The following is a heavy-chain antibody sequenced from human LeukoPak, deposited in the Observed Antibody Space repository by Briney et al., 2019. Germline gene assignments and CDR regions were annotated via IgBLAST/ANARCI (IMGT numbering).Heavy chain of an antibody. CDR1: GGTFISYA. V-gene: IGHV1-69*04. CDR2: IIPILGIA. CDR3: ARGERPMVRRNWFDR. Sequence: SVKVSCKASGGTFISYAISWVRQAPGQGLEWRGRIIPILGIANYAQKFQGRVTITADKSTSTAYMELSSLRSDDTAVYYCARGERPMVRRNWFDRWGQGTLVTVSS. D-gene: IGHD3-10*01. J-gene: IGHJ5*02.